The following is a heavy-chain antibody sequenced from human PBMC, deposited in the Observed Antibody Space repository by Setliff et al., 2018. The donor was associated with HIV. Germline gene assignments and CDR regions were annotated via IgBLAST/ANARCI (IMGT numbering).Heavy chain of an antibody. J-gene: IGHJ3*01. CDR3: AGPRGDEAFDV. V-gene: IGHV1-69*10. Sequence: GASVKVSCKASGYTFTSYGMNWVRQAPGQGLEWMGQIISILGITNYAQKCQGRVTLTADESTSTMYMELSSLTSDDTAVYYCAGPRGDEAFDVWGKGTMVTVSS. CDR1: GYTFTSYG. CDR2: IISILGIT.